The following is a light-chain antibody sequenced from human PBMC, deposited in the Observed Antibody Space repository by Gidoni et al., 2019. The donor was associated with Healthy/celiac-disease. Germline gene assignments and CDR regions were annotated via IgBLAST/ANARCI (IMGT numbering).Light chain of an antibody. CDR1: QSLLQSNGYNY. CDR2: LGS. J-gene: IGKJ4*01. CDR3: MQARQTPRT. Sequence: DIVLTQSPLSLPVSPVETASISCRSSQSLLQSNGYNYLDWYLQKPGQSPQLLIYLGSNRASGVPDRFSGSGAGTDFTLKISRVEEEDVGVYYCMQARQTPRTFGGGTKVEIK. V-gene: IGKV2-28*01.